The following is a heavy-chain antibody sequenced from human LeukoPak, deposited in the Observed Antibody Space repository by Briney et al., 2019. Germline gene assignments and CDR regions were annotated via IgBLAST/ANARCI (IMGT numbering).Heavy chain of an antibody. V-gene: IGHV1-2*02. D-gene: IGHD5-18*01. J-gene: IGHJ6*03. CDR3: ARDGGYSYGYYMDV. Sequence: ASVKVSCKASGYTFTGYYMHWVRQAPGQGLEWMGWINPNSGGTNYAQKFQGRVTMTRDTSISTAYMELSRLRSDDTAVYYCARDGGYSYGYYMDVWGKGTTVTVSS. CDR2: INPNSGGT. CDR1: GYTFTGYY.